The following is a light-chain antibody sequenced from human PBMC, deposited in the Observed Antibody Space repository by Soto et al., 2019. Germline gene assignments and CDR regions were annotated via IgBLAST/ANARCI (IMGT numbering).Light chain of an antibody. CDR3: TSWTTSTTMI. Sequence: QSVLTQPASVSGSPGQSITISCTGTSSDIGAYNFVSWHQQHPGKAPKLMLYDVNIRPSGVSNRFSGSKSGNTASLTISVLQAEDEADYYCTSWTTSTTMIFGGGTKVTVL. V-gene: IGLV2-14*03. J-gene: IGLJ2*01. CDR2: DVN. CDR1: SSDIGAYNF.